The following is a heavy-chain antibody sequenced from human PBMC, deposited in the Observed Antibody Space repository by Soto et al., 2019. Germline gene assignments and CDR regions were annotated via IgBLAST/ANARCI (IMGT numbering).Heavy chain of an antibody. CDR3: GKVEWLVAKSYYFDY. CDR2: ISGDGGST. J-gene: IGHJ4*02. Sequence: VQLVESGGGLVQPGGSLRLSCAASGFTFSSYGMHWVRQAPGKGLEWVSAISGDGGSTYYADSVKGRFTISRDNSKNKLQLQKNSRRRDDAAVDYCGKVEWLVAKSYYFDYWGQGTLVTVSS. D-gene: IGHD3-3*01. V-gene: IGHV3-23*04. CDR1: GFTFSSYG.